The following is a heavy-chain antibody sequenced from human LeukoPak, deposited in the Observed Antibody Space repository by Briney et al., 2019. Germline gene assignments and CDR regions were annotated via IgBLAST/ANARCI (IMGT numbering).Heavy chain of an antibody. V-gene: IGHV3-23*01. CDR2: ISGSGGST. Sequence: GGSLRLSCEASGFTFSSYAMSWVRQAPGKGLEWVSAISGSGGSTYYADSVKGRFTISRDNSKNTLYLQMNSLRAEDTAVYYCAKTPRLLSYFDYWGQETLVTVSS. CDR3: AKTPRLLSYFDY. D-gene: IGHD2-21*01. CDR1: GFTFSSYA. J-gene: IGHJ4*02.